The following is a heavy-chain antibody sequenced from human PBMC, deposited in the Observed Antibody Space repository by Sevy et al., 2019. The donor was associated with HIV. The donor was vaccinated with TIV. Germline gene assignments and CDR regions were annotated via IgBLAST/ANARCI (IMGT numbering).Heavy chain of an antibody. D-gene: IGHD1-26*01. J-gene: IGHJ4*02. CDR3: ARGPVGATFLFDY. CDR2: INAGNGNT. CDR1: GYTFTSYA. V-gene: IGHV1-3*01. Sequence: ASVKVSCKASGYTFTSYAMHWVRQAPGQRLEWMGWINAGNGNTKYSQKFQGRATITGDTSASTAYMELSSLRSEDTAVYYCARGPVGATFLFDYWGQGTLVTVSS.